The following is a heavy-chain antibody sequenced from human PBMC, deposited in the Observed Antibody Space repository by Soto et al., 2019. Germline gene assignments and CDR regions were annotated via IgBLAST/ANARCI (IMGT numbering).Heavy chain of an antibody. J-gene: IGHJ4*02. V-gene: IGHV4-59*08. CDR2: IYYSGST. CDR1: GGSISSYY. D-gene: IGHD3-10*01. CDR3: ARRGGYSNYFDY. Sequence: PSETLSLTCTVSGGSISSYYWSWIRQPPGRGLEWIGYIYYSGSTNYNPSLKSRVTISVDTSKNQFSLKLSSVTAADTAMYYCARRGGYSNYFDYWGQGTLVTVSS.